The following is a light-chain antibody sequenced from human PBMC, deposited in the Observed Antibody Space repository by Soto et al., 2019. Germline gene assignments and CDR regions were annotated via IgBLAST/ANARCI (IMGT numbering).Light chain of an antibody. CDR1: QPLXGSY. V-gene: IGKV3-20*01. Sequence: IVLTQSTGTLSLSPGERATLSCRASQPLXGSYVAWYQQKPGQTPSLLTDGASSRATGIPDRFSGSGSGTDFTRPISRLEPEDSAVYHCQQYGESTRTFGGGTKVDIK. CDR2: GAS. J-gene: IGKJ4*01. CDR3: QQYGESTRT.